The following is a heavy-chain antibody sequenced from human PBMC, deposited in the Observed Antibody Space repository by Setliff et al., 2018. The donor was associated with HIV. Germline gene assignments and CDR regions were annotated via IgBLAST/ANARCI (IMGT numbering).Heavy chain of an antibody. Sequence: ASVKVSCKASGYGFTGYFIHWVRQAPGQGLEWMGWISANNGNTNYAQNFQGRVTMTRDMSTTTVYMDLNSLTSEDTAVYYCARETAGGHWDEYWGQGTLVTVS. CDR2: ISANNGNT. V-gene: IGHV1-2*02. J-gene: IGHJ4*02. D-gene: IGHD6-19*01. CDR1: GYGFTGYF. CDR3: ARETAGGHWDEY.